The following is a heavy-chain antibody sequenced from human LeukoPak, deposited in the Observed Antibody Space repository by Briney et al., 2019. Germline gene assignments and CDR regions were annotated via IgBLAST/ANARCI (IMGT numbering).Heavy chain of an antibody. CDR1: GYSFTSYW. D-gene: IGHD3-22*01. J-gene: IGHJ3*02. V-gene: IGHV5-51*01. CDR3: ATPGRDSSGYYGDAFDI. CDR2: IYPGDSDT. Sequence: KPGESLKISCKGSGYSFTSYWIGWVRQMPGKGLEWMGIIYPGDSDTRYSPSFQGQVTISADKSISTAYLQWSSLKASDTAMYYCATPGRDSSGYYGDAFDIWGQGTMVTVSS.